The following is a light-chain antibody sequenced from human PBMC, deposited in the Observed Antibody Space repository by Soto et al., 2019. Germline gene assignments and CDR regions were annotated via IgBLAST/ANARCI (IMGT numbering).Light chain of an antibody. CDR2: GAS. CDR3: QKYHSAPRT. V-gene: IGKV1-27*01. CDR1: QDISYY. J-gene: IGKJ1*01. Sequence: DTQMTQSPSSLSASVGDRVTITCRANQDISYYLAWYQQKQGKVPKLLIYGASTLQSGVPSRFSGSGSGTDFTLTISSLQPEDIATYYCQKYHSAPRTFGQGTKV.